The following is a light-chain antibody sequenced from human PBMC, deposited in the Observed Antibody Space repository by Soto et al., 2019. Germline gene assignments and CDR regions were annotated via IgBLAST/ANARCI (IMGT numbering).Light chain of an antibody. CDR3: QQYNKWPPYT. Sequence: EIVMTQSLATLSVSPGERATLSCRASQSVSSNLAWYQQKPGQAPRLLIYGASIRATGIPARFSGSGSGTEFTLTISSLQSEDFAVYYCQQYNKWPPYTFGQGTKLEIK. CDR1: QSVSSN. J-gene: IGKJ2*01. CDR2: GAS. V-gene: IGKV3-15*01.